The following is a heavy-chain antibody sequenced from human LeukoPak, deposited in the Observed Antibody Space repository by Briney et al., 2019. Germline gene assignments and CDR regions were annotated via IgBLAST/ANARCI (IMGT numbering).Heavy chain of an antibody. D-gene: IGHD3-10*01. CDR1: GFTFSSYW. J-gene: IGHJ4*02. V-gene: IGHV3-7*01. CDR2: IKQDGSEK. Sequence: GGSLRLSCAASGFTFSSYWTSWVRQAPGKGLEWVANIKQDGSEKYYVDSVEGRFTISRDNAKNSLYLQMNSLRAEDTAVYYCARDVVYYGSGSYDYWGQGTLVTVSS. CDR3: ARDVVYYGSGSYDY.